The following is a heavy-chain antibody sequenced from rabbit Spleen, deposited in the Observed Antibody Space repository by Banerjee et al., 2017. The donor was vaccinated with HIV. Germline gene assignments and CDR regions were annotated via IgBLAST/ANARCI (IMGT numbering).Heavy chain of an antibody. CDR3: ARDLDGVIGWNFGW. CDR2: IYVGGGNT. Sequence: QSLEESGGDLVKPGGTLTLSCKASGFDFSSGYISWVRQAPGKGLEWIACIYVGGGNTWYASWAKGRFTISKTSSTTVTLQMTSLTAADTATYFCARDLDGVIGWNFGWWGPGTLVTVS. V-gene: IGHV1S40*01. J-gene: IGHJ4*01. CDR1: GFDFSSGY. D-gene: IGHD1-1*01.